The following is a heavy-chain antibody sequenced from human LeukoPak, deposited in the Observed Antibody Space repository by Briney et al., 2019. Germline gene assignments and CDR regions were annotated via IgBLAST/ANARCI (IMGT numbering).Heavy chain of an antibody. CDR2: ISAYNGYT. Sequence: ASVKVSCKASGYTFTSYGFSWVRQAPGQGLEWMGWISAYNGYTYNSQKFQGRVTMTTVTSTTTAYMELRSLKSDDTAVYYCARVNMVGPILEDYYFYMDVWGKGTAVTVSS. CDR3: ARVNMVGPILEDYYFYMDV. D-gene: IGHD1-26*01. V-gene: IGHV1-18*01. CDR1: GYTFTSYG. J-gene: IGHJ6*03.